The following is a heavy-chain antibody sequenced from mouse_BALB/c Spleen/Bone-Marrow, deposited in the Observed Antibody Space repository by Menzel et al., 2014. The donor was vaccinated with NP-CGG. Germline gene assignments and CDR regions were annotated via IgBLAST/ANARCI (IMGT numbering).Heavy chain of an antibody. CDR2: ISSGSSTI. CDR1: GFTFSSFG. Sequence: EVMLVESGGGLVQPGGSRKLSCAASGFTFSSFGVHWVRQAPEKGLEWVAYISSGSSTIYYADTVKGRFTISRDNPKNTLFLQMTSLRSEDTAMYYCARSYYGSSYYFDYWGQGTTLTVSS. CDR3: ARSYYGSSYYFDY. V-gene: IGHV5-17*02. D-gene: IGHD1-1*01. J-gene: IGHJ2*01.